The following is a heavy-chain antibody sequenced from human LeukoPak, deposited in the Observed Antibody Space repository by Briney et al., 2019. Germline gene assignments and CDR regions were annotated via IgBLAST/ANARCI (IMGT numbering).Heavy chain of an antibody. CDR3: ARDVGIAAAGTIDDY. D-gene: IGHD6-13*01. J-gene: IGHJ4*02. CDR2: IYHSGST. CDR1: GGSISSSNW. Sequence: SGTLSLTCAVSGGSISSSNWWSWVRQPPGQGLEWIGEIYHSGSTNYNPSLKGRVTISVDKSKNQFSLKLSSVTAADTAVYYCARDVGIAAAGTIDDYWGQGTLVTVSS. V-gene: IGHV4-4*02.